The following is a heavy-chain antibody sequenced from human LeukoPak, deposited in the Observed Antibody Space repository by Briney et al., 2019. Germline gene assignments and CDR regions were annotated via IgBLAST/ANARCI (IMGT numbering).Heavy chain of an antibody. CDR1: GYTFTGYY. Sequence: GASLKVSCKASGYTFTGYYMHWVRQAPGQGLEWMGWINPNSGGTTYAQKFQGRVTMTRDTSISTAYMELSRLRSDDTAVYYCARMYYDILTGYLYYFDYWGQGTLVTVSS. CDR3: ARMYYDILTGYLYYFDY. D-gene: IGHD3-9*01. CDR2: INPNSGGT. V-gene: IGHV1-2*02. J-gene: IGHJ4*02.